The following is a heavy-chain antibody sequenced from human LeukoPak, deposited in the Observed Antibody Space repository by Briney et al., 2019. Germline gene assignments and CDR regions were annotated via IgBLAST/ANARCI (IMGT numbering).Heavy chain of an antibody. CDR3: ARDGAGEWELSFDY. CDR1: GGSISSGGYY. V-gene: IGHV4-30-2*01. CDR2: IYHSGST. Sequence: PSQALSLTCTVSGGSISSGGYYWSWIRQPPGKGLEWIGYIYHSGSTYYNPSLKSRVTISVDRSKNQFSLKLSSVTAADTAVYYCARDGAGEWELSFDYWGQGTLVTVSS. D-gene: IGHD1-26*01. J-gene: IGHJ4*02.